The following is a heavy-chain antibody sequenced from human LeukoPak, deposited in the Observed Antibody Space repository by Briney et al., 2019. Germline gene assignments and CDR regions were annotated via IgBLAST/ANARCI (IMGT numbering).Heavy chain of an antibody. J-gene: IGHJ4*02. CDR1: GGSISSSSYY. CDR3: ARRTTHYYGSGSYSPNTIDY. Sequence: SETLSLTCTVSGGSISSSSYYWGWIRQPPGKGLEWLGSIYYSGSTYYNPSLKSRVTISVDTSKNQFSLKLSSVTAADTAVYYCARRTTHYYGSGSYSPNTIDYWGQGTLVTVSS. V-gene: IGHV4-39*01. CDR2: IYYSGST. D-gene: IGHD3-10*01.